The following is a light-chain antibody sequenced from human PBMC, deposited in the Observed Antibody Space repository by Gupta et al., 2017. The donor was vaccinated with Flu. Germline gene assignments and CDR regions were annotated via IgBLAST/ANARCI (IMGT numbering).Light chain of an antibody. Sequence: EIVLTQSPATLSVSPGESATLSCRASQSVGSKLAWYQQKPGQSPRLLIYGTTTRATGVPARFSGLGSGIEFTLTITSLQSEDFAVYYCQHYNNYPPLYSFGQGTKLEIK. J-gene: IGKJ2*03. V-gene: IGKV3-15*01. CDR3: QHYNNYPPLYS. CDR2: GTT. CDR1: QSVGSK.